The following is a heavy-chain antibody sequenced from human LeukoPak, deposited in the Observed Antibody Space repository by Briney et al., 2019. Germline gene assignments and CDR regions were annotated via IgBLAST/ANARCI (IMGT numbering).Heavy chain of an antibody. V-gene: IGHV1-69*02. CDR1: GGTFSSYT. CDR2: IIPILGIA. Sequence: SVKVSCKASGGTFSSYTISWVRQAPGQGLEWMGRIIPILGIANYAQKFQGRVTITADKSTSTAYMELGSLRSEDAAVFYCARGHQPPYYGMDVWGQGTTVTVSS. CDR3: ARGHQPPYYGMDV. J-gene: IGHJ6*02.